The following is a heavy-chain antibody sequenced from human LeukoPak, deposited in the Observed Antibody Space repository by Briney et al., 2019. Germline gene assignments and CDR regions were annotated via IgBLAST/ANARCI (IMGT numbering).Heavy chain of an antibody. CDR1: GGSFSGYY. Sequence: SETLSLTCAVYGGSFSGYYWSWIRQPPGKGLEWIGEINHSGSTNYNPSLKSRVTISVDTSKNQFSLKLSSVTAADTAVYYCARARLRFLEWLSPFGYWGQGTLVTVSS. CDR3: ARARLRFLEWLSPFGY. D-gene: IGHD3-3*01. V-gene: IGHV4-34*01. CDR2: INHSGST. J-gene: IGHJ4*02.